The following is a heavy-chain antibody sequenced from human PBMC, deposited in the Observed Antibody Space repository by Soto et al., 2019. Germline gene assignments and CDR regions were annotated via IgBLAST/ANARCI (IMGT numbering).Heavy chain of an antibody. J-gene: IGHJ4*02. D-gene: IGHD4-17*01. CDR2: INHSGST. Sequence: QVQLQQWGAGLLKPSETLSLTCAVYGGSFSGYYWSWIRQPPGKGLEWIGEINHSGSTNYNPSLKRRVTISVDTSKNQFSLKLSSVTAADTAVYYCARGPRVLRWSDWGQGTLVTASS. CDR3: ARGPRVLRWSD. V-gene: IGHV4-34*01. CDR1: GGSFSGYY.